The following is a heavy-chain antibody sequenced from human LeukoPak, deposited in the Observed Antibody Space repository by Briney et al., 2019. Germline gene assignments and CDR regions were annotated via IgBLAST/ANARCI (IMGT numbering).Heavy chain of an antibody. D-gene: IGHD1-26*01. CDR3: ARENWDLVAVPMDV. V-gene: IGHV3-53*01. J-gene: IGHJ6*04. Sequence: GGSLRLSCAASGFTVSNKYMNWVRQAPGKGLEWVSVIYSGGYTYYADSVKGRFAISRDNAKNSLYLQMNSLRAEDTAIYYCARENWDLVAVPMDVWGKGTTVIVSS. CDR2: IYSGGYT. CDR1: GFTVSNKY.